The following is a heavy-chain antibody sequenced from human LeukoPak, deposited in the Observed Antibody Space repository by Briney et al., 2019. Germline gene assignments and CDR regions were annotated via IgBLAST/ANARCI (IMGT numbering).Heavy chain of an antibody. CDR2: INPNSGDT. CDR3: ARDRDYSNTERGFDY. J-gene: IGHJ4*02. V-gene: IGHV1-2*02. Sequence: ASVKVSCKASGHTLTDYYMHWVRQAPGQGLEWMGWINPNSGDTKSAQKFQGRGTMTGDTSISTAYMELSRVTSADTAVYYCARDRDYSNTERGFDYWGQGTLVTVSS. CDR1: GHTLTDYY. D-gene: IGHD4-11*01.